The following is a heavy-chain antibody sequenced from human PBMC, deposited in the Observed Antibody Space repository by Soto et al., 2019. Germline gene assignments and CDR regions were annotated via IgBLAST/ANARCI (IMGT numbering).Heavy chain of an antibody. J-gene: IGHJ6*01. CDR3: ASGWLFDHSSSNDMD. CDR2: ISGSGGST. CDR1: AFTFRNYA. Sequence: GGPLRLACAPSAFTFRNYATCWVLQAPGKGLEWVSAISGSGGSTYYADSVKGRFTISRDNSKNTLYLQMNSLRAEDTAVYYCASGWLFDHSSSNDMD. D-gene: IGHD3-3*01. V-gene: IGHV3-23*01.